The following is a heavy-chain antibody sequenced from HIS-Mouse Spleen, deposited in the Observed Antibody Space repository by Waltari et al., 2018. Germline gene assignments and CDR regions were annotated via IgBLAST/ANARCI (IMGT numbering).Heavy chain of an antibody. Sequence: QVQLQESGPGLVKPSETLSLTCTVSGGSISSYYWSWIRQPAGKGLEWIGRIYTSGSTNYHPSRQSRVTMSVDTSKNQFSLKLSSVTAADTAVYYCARDFHDFWSGYYGGDKKHDAFDIWGQGTMVTVSS. CDR1: GGSISSYY. J-gene: IGHJ3*02. V-gene: IGHV4-4*07. CDR3: ARDFHDFWSGYYGGDKKHDAFDI. D-gene: IGHD3-3*01. CDR2: IYTSGST.